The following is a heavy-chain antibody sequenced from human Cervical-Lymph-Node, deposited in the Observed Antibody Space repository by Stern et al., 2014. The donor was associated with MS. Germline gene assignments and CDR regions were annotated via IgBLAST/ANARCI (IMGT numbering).Heavy chain of an antibody. D-gene: IGHD6-13*01. Sequence: EVQLVESGGALVQPGGSLRLSCAASGFTFSSHAMHWVRQAPGQGLVCVSTISDNGSRTYHASSVKGRFTISRDNSKNTLYLQLGSLRAEDMAVYYCARGRGGAAGRYFDYWGQGTLVTVSS. J-gene: IGHJ4*02. V-gene: IGHV3-64*01. CDR3: ARGRGGAAGRYFDY. CDR2: ISDNGSRT. CDR1: GFTFSSHA.